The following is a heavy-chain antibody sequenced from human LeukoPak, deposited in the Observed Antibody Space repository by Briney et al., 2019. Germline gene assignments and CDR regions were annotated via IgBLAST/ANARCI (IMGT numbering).Heavy chain of an antibody. J-gene: IGHJ5*02. Sequence: PGGSLRLSCAASGFTFSSYGMHWVRQAPGKGLEWVAVISDDGGNLHYAGSVKGRFTISRDNSKNTLILHMNSLRAEDTAVYYCGKGPGYSVYDNLPHHWGQGTLVTVPS. D-gene: IGHD5/OR15-5a*01. CDR3: GKGPGYSVYDNLPHH. V-gene: IGHV3-30*18. CDR1: GFTFSSYG. CDR2: ISDDGGNL.